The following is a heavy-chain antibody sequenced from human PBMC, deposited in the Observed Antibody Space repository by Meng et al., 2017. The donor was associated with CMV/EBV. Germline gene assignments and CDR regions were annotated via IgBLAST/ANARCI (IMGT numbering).Heavy chain of an antibody. V-gene: IGHV1-69*10. D-gene: IGHD1-26*01. J-gene: IGHJ4*02. CDR2: IIPILGIA. CDR3: ARAGTRYSGSYLFDY. CDR1: GGTFSSYA. Sequence: PVKVSCKASGGTFSSYAISWVRQAPGQGLEWMGGIIPILGIANYAQKFQGRVTITADKSTSTAYMELSSLRSEDTAVYYCARAGTRYSGSYLFDYWGQGTLVTVSS.